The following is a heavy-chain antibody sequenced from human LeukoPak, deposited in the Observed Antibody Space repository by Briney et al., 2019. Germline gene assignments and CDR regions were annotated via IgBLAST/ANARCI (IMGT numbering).Heavy chain of an antibody. CDR1: GFTFSSYA. J-gene: IGHJ4*02. D-gene: IGHD6-13*01. CDR2: ISYDGSNK. Sequence: PGGSLRLSCAASGFTFSSYAMHWVRQAPGKGLEWVAVISYDGSNKYYADSVKGRFTISRDNSKNTLYLQMNSLRAEDTAVYYCARGRGRARVSAASILDYWGQGTLVTVSS. CDR3: ARGRGRARVSAASILDY. V-gene: IGHV3-30-3*01.